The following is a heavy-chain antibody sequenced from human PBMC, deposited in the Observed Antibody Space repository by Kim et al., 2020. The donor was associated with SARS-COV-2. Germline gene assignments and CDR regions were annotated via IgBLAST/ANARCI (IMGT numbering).Heavy chain of an antibody. CDR3: ATVVFYYDAGYFKN. V-gene: IGHV3-66*01. CDR1: GYTVTYSY. CDR2: IYSGGNT. J-gene: IGHJ1*01. Sequence: GGSLRLSCAASGYTVTYSYMGWVRQAPGKGLEWVSFIYSGGNTIYADSVKGRLIISRDHSKKTLYLQMNSLRAEDTAAYYCATVVFYYDAGYFKNWCQGTRVIASS. D-gene: IGHD3-22*01.